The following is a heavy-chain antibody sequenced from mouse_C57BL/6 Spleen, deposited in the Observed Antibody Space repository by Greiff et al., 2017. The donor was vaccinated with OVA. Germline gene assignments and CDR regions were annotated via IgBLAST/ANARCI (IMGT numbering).Heavy chain of an antibody. CDR3: ARQGGTGNYAMDY. CDR1: GFTFSSYG. CDR2: ISSGGSYT. J-gene: IGHJ4*01. D-gene: IGHD4-1*01. V-gene: IGHV5-6*01. Sequence: EVKLMESGGDLVKPGGSLKLSCAASGFTFSSYGMSWVRQTPDKRLEWVATISSGGSYTYYPDSVKGRFTISRDNAKNTLYLQMSSLKSEDTAMYYCARQGGTGNYAMDYWGQGTSVTVSS.